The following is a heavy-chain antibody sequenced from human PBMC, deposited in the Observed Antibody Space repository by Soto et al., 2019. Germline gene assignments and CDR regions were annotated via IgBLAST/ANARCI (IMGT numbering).Heavy chain of an antibody. CDR2: IDPSDSYT. CDR3: ARQSGYHNWFDP. D-gene: IGHD3-22*01. V-gene: IGHV5-10-1*01. CDR1: GYSFTSYW. Sequence: GESLKISCKGSGYSFTSYWISWVRQMPGKGLEWMGRIDPSDSYTNYGPSFQGHVTISADKSISTAYLQWSSLKASDTAMYYCARQSGYHNWFDPWGQGTLVTVSS. J-gene: IGHJ5*02.